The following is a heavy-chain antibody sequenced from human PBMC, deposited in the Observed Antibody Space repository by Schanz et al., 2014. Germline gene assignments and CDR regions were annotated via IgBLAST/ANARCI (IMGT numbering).Heavy chain of an antibody. CDR1: GDSISSYS. CDR3: ARGNDIQVWSLDY. J-gene: IGHJ4*02. V-gene: IGHV4-4*07. Sequence: QVQLQESGPGLVKPSETLSLTCTVSGDSISSYSWSWIRRPAGKGLEGIGRIYTSGATNYNPSLKSRLTMSVDTSKNQVSLKLRSVTAADTAVYYCARGNDIQVWSLDYWGQGTLVTVSS. CDR2: IYTSGAT. D-gene: IGHD5-18*01.